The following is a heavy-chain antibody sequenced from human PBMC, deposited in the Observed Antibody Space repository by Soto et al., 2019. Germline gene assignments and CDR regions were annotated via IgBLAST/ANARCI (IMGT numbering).Heavy chain of an antibody. J-gene: IGHJ3*02. CDR1: GGTFSSYT. CDR2: IIPILGIA. Sequence: SVKVSCKASGGTFSSYTISWVRQAPGQGLEWMGRIIPILGIANYAQKFQGRVTITADKSTSTAYMELSSLRSEDTAVYYCARGGGYDSGAFDIWGQGTMVTVSS. CDR3: ARGGGYDSGAFDI. D-gene: IGHD5-12*01. V-gene: IGHV1-69*02.